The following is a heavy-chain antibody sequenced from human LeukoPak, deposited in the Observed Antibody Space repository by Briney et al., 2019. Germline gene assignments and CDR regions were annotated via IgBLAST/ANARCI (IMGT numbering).Heavy chain of an antibody. D-gene: IGHD3-3*01. Sequence: GGSLRLSCAASGFTFSSYSMNWVRQAPGKGLEWVSSISSSSSYIYYADSVKGRFTISRDNAKNSLYLQMNSLRAEDTAMYYCAKAEAVTPITIFGVVDYWGQGTLVTVSS. CDR1: GFTFSSYS. CDR3: AKAEAVTPITIFGVVDY. V-gene: IGHV3-21*01. CDR2: ISSSSSYI. J-gene: IGHJ4*02.